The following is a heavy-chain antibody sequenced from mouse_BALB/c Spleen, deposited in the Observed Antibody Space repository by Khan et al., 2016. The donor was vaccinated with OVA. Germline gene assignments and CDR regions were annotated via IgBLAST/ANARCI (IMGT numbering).Heavy chain of an antibody. D-gene: IGHD2-14*01. CDR3: SKNDRYDVYFDY. Sequence: VQLQQSGPELVKPGASVKMSCEASGYTFTSYVIHWVKQKPGQGLEWIGYIYPFNDETKYNEKFKGKATLTSDTSSSTAYMELRSLTSEDSAVYYCSKNDRYDVYFDYWGQGTTLTVSS. V-gene: IGHV1S136*01. CDR2: IYPFNDET. J-gene: IGHJ2*01. CDR1: GYTFTSYV.